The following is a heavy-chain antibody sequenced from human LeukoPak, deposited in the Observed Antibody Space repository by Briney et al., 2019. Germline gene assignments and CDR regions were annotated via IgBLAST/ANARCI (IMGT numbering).Heavy chain of an antibody. V-gene: IGHV3-48*01. CDR3: ARHIPFDC. CDR2: ISTSGGTI. J-gene: IGHJ4*02. D-gene: IGHD2-21*01. CDR1: GFTFSSSS. Sequence: GGSLRLSCAASGFTFSSSSMNWVSQAPEKGLEWVSYISTSGGTIYYADSVKGRFTISRDNAKNSLYLQMDSLRAEDTAVYYCARHIPFDCWGQGTLVTVSS.